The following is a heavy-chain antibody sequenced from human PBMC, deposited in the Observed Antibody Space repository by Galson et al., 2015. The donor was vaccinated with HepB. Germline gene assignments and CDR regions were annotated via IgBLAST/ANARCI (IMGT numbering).Heavy chain of an antibody. J-gene: IGHJ6*03. CDR3: ARDPALFFNHYMDV. CDR1: GFSFSDYI. CDR2: TSQDGSNS. D-gene: IGHD2-21*01. Sequence: SLRLSCATSGFSFSDYIIHWVRQGPGKGLEWVASTSQDGSNSNYADSVAGRFIISGDISKNTVYLEMHSLRVEDTAVYYCARDPALFFNHYMDVWGKGTTVTVSS. V-gene: IGHV3-30-3*01.